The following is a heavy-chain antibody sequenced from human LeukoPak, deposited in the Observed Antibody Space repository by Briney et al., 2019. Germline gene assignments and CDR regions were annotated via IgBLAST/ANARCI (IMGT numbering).Heavy chain of an antibody. V-gene: IGHV4-59*01. D-gene: IGHD2-2*01. CDR3: ARAPRGYQLLYYMDV. J-gene: IGHJ6*03. CDR2: ISYSGTT. CDR1: GGSISSYY. Sequence: SETLSLTCIVSGGSISSYYWSWIRQPPGKGLEWIGYISYSGTTNYNPSLKSRVTISVDTSKNQSSLKLSTATAADTAVYYCARAPRGYQLLYYMDVWGKGTTVTVSS.